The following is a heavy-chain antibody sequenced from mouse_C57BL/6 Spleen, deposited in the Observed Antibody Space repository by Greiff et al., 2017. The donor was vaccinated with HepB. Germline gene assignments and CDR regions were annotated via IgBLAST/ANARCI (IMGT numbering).Heavy chain of an antibody. J-gene: IGHJ4*01. CDR1: GFTFSDYY. Sequence: EVQGVESGGGLVQPGGSLKLSCAASGFTFSDYYMYWVRQTPEKRLEWVAYISNGGGSTYYPDTVKGRFTISRDNAKNTLYLQMSRLKSEDTAMYYCARLTTVYAMDYWGQGTSVTVSS. CDR2: ISNGGGST. V-gene: IGHV5-12*01. CDR3: ARLTTVYAMDY. D-gene: IGHD1-1*01.